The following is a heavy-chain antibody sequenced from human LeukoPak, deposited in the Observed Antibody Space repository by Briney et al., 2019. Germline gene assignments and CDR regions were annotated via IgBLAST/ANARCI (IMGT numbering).Heavy chain of an antibody. CDR3: ARAVRFYDYVWGSYRTVPDAFDI. CDR1: DYSISNGYF. Sequence: SETLSLTCTVSDYSISNGYFWGWIRQPPGKGLEWIASIYHSGSTYYNPSLKSRVTISVDTSKNQFSLKLSSVTAADTAVYYCARAVRFYDYVWGSYRTVPDAFDIWGQGTMVTVSS. D-gene: IGHD3-16*02. J-gene: IGHJ3*02. CDR2: IYHSGST. V-gene: IGHV4-38-2*02.